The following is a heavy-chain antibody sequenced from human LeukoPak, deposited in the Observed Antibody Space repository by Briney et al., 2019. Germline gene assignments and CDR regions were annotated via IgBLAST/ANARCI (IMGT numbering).Heavy chain of an antibody. J-gene: IGHJ3*02. Sequence: GGSLRLSCAASGFTFSSYAMSWVRQAPGKGLEWVSAISGSGGSTYYADSMKGRFTISRDNSKNTLYLQMNSLRAEDTAVYYCAKDLRRITMIVVVTLDAFDIWGQGTMVTVSS. D-gene: IGHD3-22*01. CDR2: ISGSGGST. CDR3: AKDLRRITMIVVVTLDAFDI. CDR1: GFTFSSYA. V-gene: IGHV3-23*01.